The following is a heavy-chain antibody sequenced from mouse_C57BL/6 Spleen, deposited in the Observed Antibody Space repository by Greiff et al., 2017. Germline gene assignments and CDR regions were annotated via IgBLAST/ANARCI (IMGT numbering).Heavy chain of an antibody. CDR1: GFTFSDYG. D-gene: IGHD1-1*01. Sequence: EVQVVESGGGLVKPGGSLTLSCAASGFTFSDYGMHWVRQAPEKGLEWVAYISSGSSTIYYADTVKGRFTISRDKAKNTLFLQMTSLRSEDTAMYYCANYYGSSPYAMDYWGQGTSVTVSS. V-gene: IGHV5-17*01. CDR2: ISSGSSTI. CDR3: ANYYGSSPYAMDY. J-gene: IGHJ4*01.